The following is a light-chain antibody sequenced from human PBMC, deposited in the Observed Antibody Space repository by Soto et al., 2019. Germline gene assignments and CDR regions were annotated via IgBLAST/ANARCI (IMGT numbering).Light chain of an antibody. Sequence: QSALTQPAYVSGSPGQWITISCTGTSSDVGSYNLVSWYQQHPGKAPKRMIYEVSKRPSGVSNRFSGSKSGNTASLTISGLQAEDEADYYCCTYAGSYVLGTGTKVTVL. V-gene: IGLV2-23*02. CDR2: EVS. CDR3: CTYAGSYV. CDR1: SSDVGSYNL. J-gene: IGLJ1*01.